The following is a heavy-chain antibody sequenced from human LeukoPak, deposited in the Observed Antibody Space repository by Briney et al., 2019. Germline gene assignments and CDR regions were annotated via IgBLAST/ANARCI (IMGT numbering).Heavy chain of an antibody. CDR2: INPSGGST. J-gene: IGHJ4*02. CDR1: GYTYTNLH. V-gene: IGHV1-46*01. Sequence: ASVTVSCKATGYTYTNLHMHWVRQAPGQGLEWMGIINPSGGSTTYAQELQGRVTMTRDTSTSTVYMELSSLRSEDTAVYYCARGLRDAPNYWGQGTLVTVSS. D-gene: IGHD2-2*01. CDR3: ARGLRDAPNY.